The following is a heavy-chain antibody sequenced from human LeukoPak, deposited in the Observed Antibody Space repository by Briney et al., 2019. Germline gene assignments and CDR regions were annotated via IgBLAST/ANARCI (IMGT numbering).Heavy chain of an antibody. CDR3: ARLHSSGWPLDAFDI. V-gene: IGHV1-18*01. CDR2: ISAYNGNT. Sequence: ASVKVSCKASGYTFTNYAISWVRQAPGHGLEWMGWISAYNGNTKYAQKYQGRVTMTTDTSTSTAYMELRGLTSDDTAVYYCARLHSSGWPLDAFDIWGQGTMVTVSS. CDR1: GYTFTNYA. J-gene: IGHJ3*02. D-gene: IGHD6-19*01.